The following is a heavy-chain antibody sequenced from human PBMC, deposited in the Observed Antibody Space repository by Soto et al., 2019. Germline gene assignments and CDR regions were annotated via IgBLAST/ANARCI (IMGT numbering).Heavy chain of an antibody. Sequence: SETLSLTSTVSGGSISSYYWGWIRQPPGKGLEWIGYIYYSGSTNYNPSLKSRVTISVDTSKNQFSLKLSSVTAADTAVYYCARDLYYYDSSGYMDVWGQGTTVTSP. D-gene: IGHD3-22*01. J-gene: IGHJ6*02. CDR2: IYYSGST. CDR1: GGSISSYY. CDR3: ARDLYYYDSSGYMDV. V-gene: IGHV4-59*01.